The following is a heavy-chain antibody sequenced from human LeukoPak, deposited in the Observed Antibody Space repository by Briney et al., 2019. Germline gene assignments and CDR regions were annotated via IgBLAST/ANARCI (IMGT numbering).Heavy chain of an antibody. CDR2: MNPNSGNT. CDR3: ARDWVEQVDIVATTPGI. J-gene: IGHJ3*02. Sequence: GASVKVSCKASGYTFTSYDINWVRQATGQGLEWMGWMNPNSGNTGYAQKFQGRVTMTRNTSISTAYMELSSLRSEDTAVYYCARDWVEQVDIVATTPGIWGQGTMVTVSS. CDR1: GYTFTSYD. V-gene: IGHV1-8*01. D-gene: IGHD5-12*01.